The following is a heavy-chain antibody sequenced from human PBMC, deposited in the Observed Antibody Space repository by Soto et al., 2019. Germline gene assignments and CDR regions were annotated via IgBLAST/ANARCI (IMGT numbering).Heavy chain of an antibody. CDR1: GYSFTSYD. CDR3: TRGDRAVAGWSFDP. Sequence: ASVKVSCKASGYSFTSYDVNWVRQATGQGLEWMGWMNPNNGNTAFAEKLQGRVTMTRDTPTSTAYMELSSLTSDDTAVYYCTRGDRAVAGWSFDPWGQGTLVTVSS. D-gene: IGHD6-19*01. CDR2: MNPNNGNT. J-gene: IGHJ5*02. V-gene: IGHV1-8*01.